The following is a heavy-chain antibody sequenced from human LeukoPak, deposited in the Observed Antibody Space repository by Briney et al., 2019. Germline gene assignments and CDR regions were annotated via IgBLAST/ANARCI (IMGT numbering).Heavy chain of an antibody. CDR3: TSQWCSGGSCYSFSY. CDR1: GFTFSNAW. CDR2: IKSKTDGGTT. V-gene: IGHV3-15*01. J-gene: IGHJ4*02. Sequence: GGSLRLSCAASGFTFSNAWMSWVRQAPGKGLEWVGRIKSKTDGGTTDYAAPVKGRFTISRDDSKNTLYLQMNSLKTEDTAVYYCTSQWCSGGSCYSFSYWGQGILVTVSS. D-gene: IGHD2-15*01.